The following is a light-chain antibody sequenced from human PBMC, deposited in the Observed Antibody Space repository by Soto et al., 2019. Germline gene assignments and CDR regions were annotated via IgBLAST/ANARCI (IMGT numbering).Light chain of an antibody. Sequence: DIQMTQSPSPLSASVGDRVTITCRASQSISNLLAWYQQKPGKAPYLLIYKASSLQSGVPSRFSGSASGTEFSLTISSLQPDDFASYYCHQYYSYPWMFGQGTKVEIK. CDR3: HQYYSYPWM. V-gene: IGKV1-5*03. J-gene: IGKJ1*01. CDR1: QSISNL. CDR2: KAS.